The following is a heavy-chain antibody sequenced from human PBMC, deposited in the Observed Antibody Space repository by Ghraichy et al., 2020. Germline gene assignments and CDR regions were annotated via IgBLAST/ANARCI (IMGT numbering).Heavy chain of an antibody. CDR3: AREYSSSWYGVSYYYYYMDV. CDR2: IIPIFGTA. D-gene: IGHD6-13*01. V-gene: IGHV1-69*13. CDR1: GGTFSSYA. J-gene: IGHJ6*03. Sequence: VKVSCKASGGTFSSYAISWVRQAPGQGLEWMGGIIPIFGTANYAQKFQGRVTITADKSTRTAYMELSSLESEDTAGYYCAREYSSSWYGVSYYYYYMDVWGKGTTVTVSS.